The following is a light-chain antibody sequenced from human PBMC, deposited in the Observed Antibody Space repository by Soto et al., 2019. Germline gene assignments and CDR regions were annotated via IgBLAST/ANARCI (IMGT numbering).Light chain of an antibody. CDR2: KAS. CDR1: QSISSW. Sequence: DIPMTQSPSTLSASLVERVNIXWRASQSISSWLAWYQQKPGKAPKLLIYKASTLKSGVPSRFSGSGSGTEFTLTISSLQPDDFATYYCQHYNSYSEAFGQGTKVDNK. CDR3: QHYNSYSEA. J-gene: IGKJ1*01. V-gene: IGKV1-5*03.